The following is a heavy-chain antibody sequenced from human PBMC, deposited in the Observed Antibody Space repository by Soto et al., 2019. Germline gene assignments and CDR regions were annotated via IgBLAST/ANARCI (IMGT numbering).Heavy chain of an antibody. CDR3: ARDTESNRYND. CDR1: GYTFSTSG. Sequence: ASVKVSCKASGYTFSTSGISWVRQAPGQGLEWVGWIRPDNGNTKSAQRLQGRVTLTTDTSASTAYMELRSLTSDDTAMYYCARDTESNRYNDWGQGTLVTVSS. V-gene: IGHV1-18*01. D-gene: IGHD1-20*01. CDR2: IRPDNGNT. J-gene: IGHJ1*01.